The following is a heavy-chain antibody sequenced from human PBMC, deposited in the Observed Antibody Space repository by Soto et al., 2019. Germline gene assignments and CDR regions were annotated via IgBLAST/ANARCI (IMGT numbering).Heavy chain of an antibody. D-gene: IGHD6-13*01. CDR1: GGSISSYY. CDR3: ARTHATRSSRYAVAEYYHGMEE. V-gene: IGHV4-59*01. Sequence: PSETLSLTCTVSGGSISSYYWSWIRQPPGKGLEWIGYIYYSGSTNYNPSLKSRFTISVDTSKNQFSLKLSSVTAADTAVYYCARTHATRSSRYAVAEYYHGMEEWGKVNTVTV. J-gene: IGHJ6*04. CDR2: IYYSGST.